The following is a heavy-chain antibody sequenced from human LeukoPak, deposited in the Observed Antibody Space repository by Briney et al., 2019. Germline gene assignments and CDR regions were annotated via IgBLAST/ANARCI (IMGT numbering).Heavy chain of an antibody. V-gene: IGHV3-21*04. CDR2: ITSSSTSM. CDR3: ARHSYGSGRGGSRSINYYMDV. CDR1: GFTFTTYS. J-gene: IGHJ6*03. D-gene: IGHD3-10*01. Sequence: NHGGSLRLSCAASGFTFTTYSMNWVRQAPGKGLEWVSSITSSSTSMYYADSVKGRFTISRDNAKNSLYLQMSSLKASDTAMYYCARHSYGSGRGGSRSINYYMDVWGKGTTVTISS.